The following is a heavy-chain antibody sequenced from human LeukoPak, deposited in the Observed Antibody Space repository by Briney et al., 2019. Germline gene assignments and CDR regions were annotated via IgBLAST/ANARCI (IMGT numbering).Heavy chain of an antibody. CDR3: VRDRTLGVRDGFILA. CDR1: GFTFSSYA. CDR2: ISGSSSAI. J-gene: IGHJ5*02. V-gene: IGHV3-48*01. D-gene: IGHD5-24*01. Sequence: GGSLRLSCAASGFTFSSYAMIWVRQAPGKGLEWLSYISGSSSAIYYADSVQGRFTISRDNAKNSLSLQMSSLRVEDTAVYYCVRDRTLGVRDGFILAWGQGTLVTVSS.